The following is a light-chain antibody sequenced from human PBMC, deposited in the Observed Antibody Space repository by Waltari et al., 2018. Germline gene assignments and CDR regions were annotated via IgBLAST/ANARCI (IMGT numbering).Light chain of an antibody. J-gene: IGLJ2*01. CDR3: NSRDSSGNHHV. Sequence: SSELTQDPAVSVALGQTVRITCQGDSLRSYYASWYQQKPGQAPVLVIYGKNNRPSGIPDRFYGSSSGNTASLTIAGAQAEDEADYYGNSRDSSGNHHVFGGGTKLTVL. V-gene: IGLV3-19*01. CDR2: GKN. CDR1: SLRSYY.